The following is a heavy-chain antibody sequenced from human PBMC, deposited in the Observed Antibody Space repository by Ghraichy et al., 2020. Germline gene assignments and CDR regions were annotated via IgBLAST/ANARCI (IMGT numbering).Heavy chain of an antibody. D-gene: IGHD4-17*01. J-gene: IGHJ4*02. CDR1: GFTFSDAW. CDR2: IKSKTDGGTT. Sequence: GESLNISCAASGFTFSDAWMNWVRQAPGKGLEWVGRIKSKTDGGTTDYAAPVKGRFTISIDDSKNTLYLQMNSLKTEDTAVYYCTFKDPYGDYDYWGQGTLVTVSS. V-gene: IGHV3-15*01. CDR3: TFKDPYGDYDY.